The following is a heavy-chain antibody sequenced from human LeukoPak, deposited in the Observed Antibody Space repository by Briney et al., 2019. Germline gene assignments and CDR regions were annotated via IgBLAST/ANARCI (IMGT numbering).Heavy chain of an antibody. V-gene: IGHV4-39*07. J-gene: IGHJ5*02. D-gene: IGHD1-26*01. CDR3: ARGQGATVPQVGKNWFDP. CDR1: GGSISSSSYY. CDR2: IYYSGST. Sequence: SETLSLTCTVSGGSISSSSYYWGWIRQPPGKGLEWIGSIYYSGSTYYNPSLKSRVTISVDTSKNQFSLKLISVTAADTAVYYCARGQGATVPQVGKNWFDPWGQGTRVIVSS.